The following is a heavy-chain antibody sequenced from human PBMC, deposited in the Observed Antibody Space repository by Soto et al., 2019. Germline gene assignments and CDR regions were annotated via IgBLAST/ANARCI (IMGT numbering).Heavy chain of an antibody. V-gene: IGHV1-18*01. D-gene: IGHD4-17*01. Sequence: QVQLVQSGAEVKKPGASVKVSCKASGYTFTSYGISWVRQAPGQGLECMGWISAYNGNTNYAHKLQGRVTMTTDTPTSTADMAVRSLRSDDTAVYYCESDVHGDPYYWGQGTLVTVSS. J-gene: IGHJ4*02. CDR2: ISAYNGNT. CDR1: GYTFTSYG. CDR3: ESDVHGDPYY.